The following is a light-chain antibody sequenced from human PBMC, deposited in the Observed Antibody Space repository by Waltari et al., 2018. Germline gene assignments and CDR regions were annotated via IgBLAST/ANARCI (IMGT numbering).Light chain of an antibody. CDR2: QVS. J-gene: IGKJ2*03. Sequence: DVVMTQSPLSLSVTPGQPASITCRSSQSLVYSDGKTYLNWLQQKPGQPPRRLIYQVSNRDSGVPDRFSGSGAGTDFTLKISRVEAEDVGIYYCVQGTYWPHSFGQGTKVEIK. CDR3: VQGTYWPHS. V-gene: IGKV2-30*01. CDR1: QSLVYSDGKTY.